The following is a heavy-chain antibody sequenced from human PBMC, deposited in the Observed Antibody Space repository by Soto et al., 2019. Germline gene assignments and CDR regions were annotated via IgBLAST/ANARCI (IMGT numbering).Heavy chain of an antibody. D-gene: IGHD6-13*01. J-gene: IGHJ4*02. Sequence: ASVKVSCKVSGYTLTELSMHWVRQAPGKGLEWMGGFDPEDGETIYAQKFQGRVTMTEDTSTDTAYMELSSLRSEDTAVYYCETLELVPGTPKYDYWGQGTLVTVSS. CDR2: FDPEDGET. V-gene: IGHV1-24*01. CDR3: ETLELVPGTPKYDY. CDR1: GYTLTELS.